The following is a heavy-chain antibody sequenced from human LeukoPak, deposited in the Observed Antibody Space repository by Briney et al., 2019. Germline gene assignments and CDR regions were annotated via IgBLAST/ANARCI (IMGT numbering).Heavy chain of an antibody. CDR1: GFTFSNAW. CDR3: TTGYSYGYTEVDY. D-gene: IGHD5-18*01. V-gene: IGHV3-15*01. CDR2: IKSKTDGGTT. J-gene: IGHJ4*02. Sequence: GGSLRLSCAASGFTFSNAWMSWVRQAPGKGLEWVGRIKSKTDGGTTDYAAPVKGRFTISRDDSKNTLYLQMNSLKTEDTAVYYCTTGYSYGYTEVDYWGQGTLVTVSS.